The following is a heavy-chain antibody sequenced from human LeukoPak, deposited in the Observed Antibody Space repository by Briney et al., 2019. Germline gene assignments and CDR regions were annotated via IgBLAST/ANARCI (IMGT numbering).Heavy chain of an antibody. CDR2: ISGSGGST. Sequence: GGSLRLSCAASGFTFSTYVMSWVRQAPGKGLEWVSAISGSGGSTYYADSVKGRFTISRDNSKNTLYLQMNSLRVEDTAVYYCAREAYTGFDLEAFDSWGQGTRVTVSS. D-gene: IGHD5-12*01. J-gene: IGHJ4*02. CDR3: AREAYTGFDLEAFDS. CDR1: GFTFSTYV. V-gene: IGHV3-23*01.